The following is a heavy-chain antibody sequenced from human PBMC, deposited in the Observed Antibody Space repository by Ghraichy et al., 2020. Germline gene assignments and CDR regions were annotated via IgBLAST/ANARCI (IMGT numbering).Heavy chain of an antibody. V-gene: IGHV3-30*02. CDR2: IHYDGGNK. J-gene: IGHJ4*02. CDR1: EFTFSSYG. D-gene: IGHD1-1*01. Sequence: GGSLRLSCAASEFTFSSYGMHWVRQAPGKGLEWVAFIHYDGGNKYYAASVKGRFTISRDNSKNTLYLQMNGLRAEDTAVYYCAKGGHKSNDGGGYYFDYWGQGALVTVSS. CDR3: AKGGHKSNDGGGYYFDY.